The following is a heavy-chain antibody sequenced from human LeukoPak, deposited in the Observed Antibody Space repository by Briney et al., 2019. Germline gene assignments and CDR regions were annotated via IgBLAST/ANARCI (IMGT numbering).Heavy chain of an antibody. CDR2: IDHSGST. Sequence: SETLSLTCAVYGESFTTYDWNWIRQPPAKGLEWIGEIDHSGSTNYNPSLKSRVTISVDTSKNQFSLKLTSVTAAGTAVYYCARRGVSGSYSSWGQGTLVTVSS. D-gene: IGHD1-26*01. V-gene: IGHV4-34*01. CDR3: ARRGVSGSYSS. J-gene: IGHJ5*02. CDR1: GESFTTYD.